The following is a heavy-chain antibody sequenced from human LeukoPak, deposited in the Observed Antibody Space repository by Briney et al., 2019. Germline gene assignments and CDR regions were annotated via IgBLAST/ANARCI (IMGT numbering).Heavy chain of an antibody. CDR2: ISYDGSNK. CDR3: GRVFCSGGSCYNGIQY. D-gene: IGHD2-15*01. J-gene: IGHJ4*02. CDR1: GFTFSSYA. V-gene: IGHV3-30*04. Sequence: GRSLRLSCAASGFTFSSYAMHWVRQAPGKGLEWVAVISYDGSNKYYADSVKGRFTISRDNSKNTLYLQMNSLRAEDTAVYYCGRVFCSGGSCYNGIQYWGQGTLVTVSP.